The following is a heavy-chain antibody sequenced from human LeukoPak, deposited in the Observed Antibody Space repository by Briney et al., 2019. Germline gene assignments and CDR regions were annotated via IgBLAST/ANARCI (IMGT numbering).Heavy chain of an antibody. Sequence: GGSLRLSCAASGFSVTSNYMSWVRQAPGKGLEWVAVIYSGGITSYADSVKGRFTISRDNSKNTLYLQMNSLRAEDTAVYYCARDDPLAVAGNWFDPWGQGTLVTVFS. J-gene: IGHJ5*02. CDR3: ARDDPLAVAGNWFDP. CDR2: IYSGGIT. CDR1: GFSVTSNY. V-gene: IGHV3-66*02. D-gene: IGHD6-19*01.